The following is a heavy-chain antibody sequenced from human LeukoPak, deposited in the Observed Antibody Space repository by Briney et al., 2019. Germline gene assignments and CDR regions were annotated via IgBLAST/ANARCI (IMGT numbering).Heavy chain of an antibody. J-gene: IGHJ4*02. Sequence: GGSLRLSCAASGFTVSSNYMSWVRQAPGKGLEWVSVIYSGGSTYYADSVKGRFTISSDNSKNTLYLQMNSLRAEDTAVYYCESSGGHNDGEDYWGQGPLATVSS. V-gene: IGHV3-53*01. CDR3: ESSGGHNDGEDY. CDR2: IYSGGST. CDR1: GFTVSSNY. D-gene: IGHD2-15*01.